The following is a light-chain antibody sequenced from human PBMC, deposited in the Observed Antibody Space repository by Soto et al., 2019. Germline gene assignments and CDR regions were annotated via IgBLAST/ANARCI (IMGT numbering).Light chain of an antibody. CDR2: KAS. CDR3: QHYNSYSEA. V-gene: IGKV1-5*03. Sequence: DIQMTQSPSTLSGSVGDRVTITCRASQTISSLLAWYQQKPGKAPKLLIYKASTLKSVVPSRFSGSGSGTEFTLTISSLQPDDFATYCCQHYNSYSEAFGQGTKVDIK. CDR1: QTISSL. J-gene: IGKJ1*01.